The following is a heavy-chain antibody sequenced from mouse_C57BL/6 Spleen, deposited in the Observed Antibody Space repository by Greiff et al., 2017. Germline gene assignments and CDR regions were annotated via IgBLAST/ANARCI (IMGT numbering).Heavy chain of an antibody. V-gene: IGHV5-16*01. CDR3: ARDGEGDYDC. CDR1: GFTFRDYY. J-gene: IGHJ3*01. CDR2: INYDGSST. Sequence: EVKLVESEGGLVQPGSSMKLSCTASGFTFRDYYMAWVRQVPEKGLEWVANINYDGSSTYYLDSLKSRFIISRDNAKNILYLQMSSLKSEDTATYYCARDGEGDYDCWAQGSLVTVSA. D-gene: IGHD2-4*01.